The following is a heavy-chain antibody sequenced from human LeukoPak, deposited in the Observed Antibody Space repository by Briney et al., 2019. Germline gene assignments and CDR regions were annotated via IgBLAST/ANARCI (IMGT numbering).Heavy chain of an antibody. CDR2: ISGGST. D-gene: IGHD3-10*01. CDR3: ARGAYGSGSYGDNWFDP. V-gene: IGHV3-38-3*01. CDR1: GFTVSSNE. Sequence: GGSLRLSCAASGFTVSSNEMSWVRQAPGKGLEWVSSISGGSTYYADSRKGRFTISRDNSKNTLYLQMNSLRAEDTAVYYCARGAYGSGSYGDNWFDPWGQGTLVTVSS. J-gene: IGHJ5*02.